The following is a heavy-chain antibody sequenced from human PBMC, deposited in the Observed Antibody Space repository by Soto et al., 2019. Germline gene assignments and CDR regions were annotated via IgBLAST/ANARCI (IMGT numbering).Heavy chain of an antibody. CDR2: IKQDGSEK. V-gene: IGHV3-7*03. D-gene: IGHD3-3*01. J-gene: IGHJ4*02. Sequence: LRLSCAASGFTFSSYWMSWVRQAPGKGLEWVANIKQDGSEKYYVDSVKGRFTISRDNAKNSLYLQMNSLRAEDTAVYYCARDLPWSYDFWSGPYFDYWGQGTLVTVSS. CDR3: ARDLPWSYDFWSGPYFDY. CDR1: GFTFSSYW.